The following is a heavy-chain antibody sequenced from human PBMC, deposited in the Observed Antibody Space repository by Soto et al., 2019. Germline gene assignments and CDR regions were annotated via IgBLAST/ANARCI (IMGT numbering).Heavy chain of an antibody. Sequence: EVQLVESGGGLVQPGGSLRLSCAASGLTFNSYWMSWVRQAPGKGLEWVANIKQDGSEKYYVDSVKGRFTISRDSAKNSVYLQMNSLTAEDTAVYYCAIDQDSGYEQQKDYFDYWGQGTLVTVS. CDR1: GLTFNSYW. CDR2: IKQDGSEK. V-gene: IGHV3-7*01. D-gene: IGHD5-12*01. CDR3: AIDQDSGYEQQKDYFDY. J-gene: IGHJ4*02.